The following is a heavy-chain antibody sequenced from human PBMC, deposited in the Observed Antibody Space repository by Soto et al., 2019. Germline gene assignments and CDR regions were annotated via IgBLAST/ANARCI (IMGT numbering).Heavy chain of an antibody. V-gene: IGHV1-69*13. Sequence: SVKVSCKASGGTFSSYAISWVRQAPGQGLEWMGGIIPIFGTANYAQKFQGRVTITADESTSTAYMELSSLRSEDTAVYYCARQTSLGELSFPFDYWGQGTLVTVSS. CDR2: IIPIFGTA. D-gene: IGHD3-16*02. J-gene: IGHJ4*02. CDR1: GGTFSSYA. CDR3: ARQTSLGELSFPFDY.